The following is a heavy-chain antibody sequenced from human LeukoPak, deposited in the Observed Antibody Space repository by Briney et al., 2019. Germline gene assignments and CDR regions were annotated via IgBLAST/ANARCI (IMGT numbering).Heavy chain of an antibody. J-gene: IGHJ6*03. Sequence: PGGSLRLSCAASGFTFSGSAMHWVRQASGKGLEWVVRIRSKANSYATAYAASVTGRFTISRDDSKNTAYLQMNSLKTEDTAVYYCTRISSSSWYYYYMDVWGKGTTVTVSS. CDR1: GFTFSGSA. D-gene: IGHD6-13*01. V-gene: IGHV3-73*01. CDR2: IRSKANSYAT. CDR3: TRISSSSWYYYYMDV.